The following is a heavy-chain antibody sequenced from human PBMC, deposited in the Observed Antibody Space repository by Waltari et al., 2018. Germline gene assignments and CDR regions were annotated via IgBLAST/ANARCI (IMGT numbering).Heavy chain of an antibody. J-gene: IGHJ6*02. V-gene: IGHV3-21*01. CDR3: ARGVDTAMEPSWRYYYYGMDV. CDR2: ISSSSGYI. Sequence: EVQLVESGGGLVKPGGSLRLSCAASGSMFSNDTMNWVRPAPGKGLEWVSSISSSSGYIYYADSVKGRFTVSRDNAKKSLYLQMNSLRVEDTAVYYCARGVDTAMEPSWRYYYYGMDVWGQGTTVTVSS. D-gene: IGHD5-18*01. CDR1: GSMFSNDT.